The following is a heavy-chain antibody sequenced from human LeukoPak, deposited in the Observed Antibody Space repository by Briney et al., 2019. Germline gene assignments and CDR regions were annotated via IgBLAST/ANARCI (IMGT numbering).Heavy chain of an antibody. D-gene: IGHD2-15*01. CDR3: ARDDRIYGSFDP. V-gene: IGHV4-61*01. CDR1: GGSVSSGSYY. J-gene: IGHJ5*02. CDR2: IYYSGST. Sequence: PSETLSLTCTVSGGSVSSGSYYWSWIRQPPGKGLEWIGYIYYSGSTNYNPSLKSRVTISVDTSKNQFSLKLSSVTAADTAVYYCARDDRIYGSFDPWGQGTLVTVSS.